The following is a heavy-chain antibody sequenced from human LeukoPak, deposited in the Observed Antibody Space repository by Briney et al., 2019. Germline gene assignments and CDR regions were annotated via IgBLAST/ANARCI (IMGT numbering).Heavy chain of an antibody. CDR3: ARMERNGDSSFDY. V-gene: IGHV4-31*03. CDR2: IYYSGST. D-gene: IGHD4-17*01. CDR1: GGSISSGGYY. J-gene: IGHJ4*02. Sequence: PSETLSLTCTASGGSISSGGYYCSWIRQHPGKCLEWIGYIYYSGSTYYNPSLKSRVTISVDTSKNQFSLKLSSVTAADTAVYYCARMERNGDSSFDYWGQGTLVTVSS.